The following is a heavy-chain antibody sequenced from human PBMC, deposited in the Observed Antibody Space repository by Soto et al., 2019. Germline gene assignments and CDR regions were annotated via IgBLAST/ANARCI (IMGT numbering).Heavy chain of an antibody. CDR2: IYHSGSA. Sequence: QVQLQESGPGLVKPSGTLSLTCAVSGGSVSSSNWWSWVRQSPGKGLEWMGEIYHSGSAQYNPSLKSRPTVSLDKSKYQFSRRLTSVTAADTAVYYCARVPGVVVSADDAFDIWGPGTRVIVSS. V-gene: IGHV4-4*02. D-gene: IGHD2-21*02. J-gene: IGHJ3*02. CDR3: ARVPGVVVSADDAFDI. CDR1: GGSVSSSNW.